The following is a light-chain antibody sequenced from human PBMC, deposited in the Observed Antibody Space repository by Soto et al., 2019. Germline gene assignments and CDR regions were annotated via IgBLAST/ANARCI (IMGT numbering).Light chain of an antibody. CDR3: QQYRGA. CDR1: QSVSSSY. Sequence: EIVLTQSPGTLSLSPGERATLSCRASQSVSSSYLAWYQQKPGQAPRLLIYGASSRATGIQDRFSGSGSRTDFSFTISRLEPEDFAVYYCQQYRGAFGQGTKVDIK. V-gene: IGKV3-20*01. CDR2: GAS. J-gene: IGKJ1*01.